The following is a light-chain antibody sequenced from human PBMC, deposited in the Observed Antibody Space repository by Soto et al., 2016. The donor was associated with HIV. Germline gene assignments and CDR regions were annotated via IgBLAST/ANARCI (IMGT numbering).Light chain of an antibody. CDR1: KLGDKY. V-gene: IGLV3-1*01. CDR3: QAWDSSTVGV. J-gene: IGLJ2*01. CDR2: QDN. Sequence: SYELTQPPSVSVSPGQTASITCSGDKLGDKYACWYQEKAGQSPVLVIYQDNKRPSGIPERFSGSNSGNTATLTISGTQAMDEADYYCQAWDSSTVGVFGGGTKLTVL.